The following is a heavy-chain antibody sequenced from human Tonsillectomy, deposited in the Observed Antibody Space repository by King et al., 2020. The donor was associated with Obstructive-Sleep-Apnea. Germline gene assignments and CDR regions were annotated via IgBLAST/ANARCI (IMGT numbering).Heavy chain of an antibody. CDR1: GGSISSSSYY. Sequence: LQLQESGPGLVKPSETLSLTCTVSGGSISSSSYYWGWIRQPPGKGLEWIGSIYYSGSTYYNPSLKSRVTISVDTSKNQFSLKLSSVTAADTAVYYCARENRWSGYDTNWFDPWGQGTLVTVSS. CDR3: ARENRWSGYDTNWFDP. V-gene: IGHV4-39*07. J-gene: IGHJ5*02. CDR2: IYYSGST. D-gene: IGHD5-12*01.